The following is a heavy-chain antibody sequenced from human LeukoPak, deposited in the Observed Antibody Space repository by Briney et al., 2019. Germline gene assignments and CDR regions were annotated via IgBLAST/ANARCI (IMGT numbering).Heavy chain of an antibody. Sequence: GGSLRLSCAASGFIFNTYVMHWVRQAPGKGLEWLAFIRYDGSNKNYADSVKGRFTISRDNTKNSLYLQMNSLRAEDTAVYYCARDLNWETYWGQGTLVSVSS. CDR3: ARDLNWETY. D-gene: IGHD7-27*01. V-gene: IGHV3-30*02. CDR1: GFIFNTYV. CDR2: IRYDGSNK. J-gene: IGHJ4*02.